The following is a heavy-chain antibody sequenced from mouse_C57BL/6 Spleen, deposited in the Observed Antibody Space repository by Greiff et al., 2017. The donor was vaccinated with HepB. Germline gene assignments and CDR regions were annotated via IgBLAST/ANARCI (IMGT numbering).Heavy chain of an antibody. CDR3: ARGGGY. CDR1: GYTFTSYW. CDR2: IDPSDSYT. J-gene: IGHJ3*01. Sequence: QVQLQQPGAELVMPGASVKLSCKASGYTFTSYWMHWVKQRPGQGLEWIGEIDPSDSYTNYNQKFKGKSTLTVDKSASTAYMQLSSLTSEDSAVYYCARGGGYWGQGTLVTVSA. V-gene: IGHV1-69*01.